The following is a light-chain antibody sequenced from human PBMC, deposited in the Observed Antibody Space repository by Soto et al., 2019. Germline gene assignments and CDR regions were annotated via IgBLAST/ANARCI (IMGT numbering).Light chain of an antibody. V-gene: IGLV2-14*03. CDR2: DVS. J-gene: IGLJ1*01. Sequence: QSVLTQPASVSGSPGQSITISCTGTSSDVGRYNYVSWYQQHPGKAPKLRIYDVSNRPSGVSNRFSGSKSGNTASLTISGLQAEDEADYYCSSYTSSNTLGFGTGTKVTVL. CDR3: SSYTSSNTLG. CDR1: SSDVGRYNY.